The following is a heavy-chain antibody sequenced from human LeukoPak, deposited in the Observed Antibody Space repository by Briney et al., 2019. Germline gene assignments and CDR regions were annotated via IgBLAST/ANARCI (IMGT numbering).Heavy chain of an antibody. D-gene: IGHD3-10*01. CDR2: INHSGST. CDR1: DGSVSSVGYY. CDR3: ATSQYGPLPRGMDV. V-gene: IGHV4-34*01. Sequence: SETLSLTCTVSDGSVSSVGYYWSWIRQPPGKGLEWIGEINHSGSTNYNPSLKSRVTISVDTSKNQFSLKLSSVTAADTAVYYCATSQYGPLPRGMDVWGQGTTVTVSS. J-gene: IGHJ6*02.